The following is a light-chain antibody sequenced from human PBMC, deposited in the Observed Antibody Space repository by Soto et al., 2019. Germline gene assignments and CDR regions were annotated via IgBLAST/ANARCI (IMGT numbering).Light chain of an antibody. J-gene: IGKJ2*02. CDR1: QSVSSN. CDR2: GAS. V-gene: IGKV3-15*01. Sequence: EIVMTQSPATLSVSPGERATLSCRASQSVSSNLAWYQQKPGQAPRLLIYGASTRATGIPARFSGSGSGTEFTLTISSLQSEDFAVYYCQQYNNWLPCTFGQGTKLRSN. CDR3: QQYNNWLPCT.